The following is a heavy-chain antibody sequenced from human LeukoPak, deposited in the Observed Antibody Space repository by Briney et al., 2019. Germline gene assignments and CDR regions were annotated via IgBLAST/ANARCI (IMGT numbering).Heavy chain of an antibody. J-gene: IGHJ4*02. Sequence: PGGSLRLSCAASGFTFSNYWMTWVRQAPGKGLEWVANIKEDGSEKYYVDSVKGRFTISRDNAKNSLYLQMNSLRAEDTAVYYCASSGWSDFDYWGQGTLVTVSS. CDR2: IKEDGSEK. CDR3: ASSGWSDFDY. CDR1: GFTFSNYW. V-gene: IGHV3-7*01. D-gene: IGHD6-19*01.